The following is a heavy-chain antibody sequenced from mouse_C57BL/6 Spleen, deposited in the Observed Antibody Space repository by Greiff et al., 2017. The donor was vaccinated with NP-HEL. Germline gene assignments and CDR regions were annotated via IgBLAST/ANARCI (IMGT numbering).Heavy chain of an antibody. CDR1: GYTFTDYY. V-gene: IGHV1-26*01. J-gene: IGHJ1*03. Sequence: EVQLQQSGPELVKPGASVKISCKASGYTFTDYYMNWVKQSHGKSLEWIGDINPNNGGTSYNQKFKGKATLTVDKSSSTAYMELRSLTSEDSAVYYCARPGSSYVNWYFDVWGTGTTVTVSS. CDR3: ARPGSSYVNWYFDV. D-gene: IGHD1-1*01. CDR2: INPNNGGT.